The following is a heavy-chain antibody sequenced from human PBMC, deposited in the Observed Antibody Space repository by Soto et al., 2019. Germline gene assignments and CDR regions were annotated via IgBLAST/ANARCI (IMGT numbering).Heavy chain of an antibody. D-gene: IGHD6-13*01. CDR1: GFTFSSYW. CDR2: INSDGSST. CDR3: ARDPSSSWYGKAFDI. J-gene: IGHJ3*02. Sequence: GGSLRLSCAASGFTFSSYWMHWVRQAPGKGLVWVSRINSDGSSTSYADSVKGRFTISRDNAKNTLYLQMNSLRAEDTAVYYCARDPSSSWYGKAFDIWGQGTMVTVSS. V-gene: IGHV3-74*01.